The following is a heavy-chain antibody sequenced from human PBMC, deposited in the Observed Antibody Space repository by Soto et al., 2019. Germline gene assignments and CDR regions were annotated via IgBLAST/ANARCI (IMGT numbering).Heavy chain of an antibody. CDR1: GFTFSSYG. Sequence: QVQLVESGGGVVQPGRSLRLSCAASGFTFSSYGMHWVRQAPGKGLEWVAVIWYDGSNKYYADSVKGRFTISRDNSKNTLYLQMNSLRAEDTAVYYCARVGKRFLEWKTHYYYGMDVWGQGTTVTVSS. J-gene: IGHJ6*02. V-gene: IGHV3-33*01. CDR3: ARVGKRFLEWKTHYYYGMDV. D-gene: IGHD3-3*01. CDR2: IWYDGSNK.